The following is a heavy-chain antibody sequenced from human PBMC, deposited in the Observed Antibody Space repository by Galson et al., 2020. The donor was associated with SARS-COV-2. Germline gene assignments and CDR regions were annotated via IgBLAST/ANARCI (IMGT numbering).Heavy chain of an antibody. J-gene: IGHJ4*02. CDR3: ARGLHYYDSSGYYFDY. D-gene: IGHD3-22*01. V-gene: IGHV4-59*01. CDR1: GGSISSYY. Sequence: SPTLSLTCTVSGGSISSYYWSWIRQPPGTGLEWIGYIYYSGSTNYNPSLKSRATISVDTSKNQFPLKLSSVTAADTAVYYCARGLHYYDSSGYYFDYWGQGTLVTVSS. CDR2: IYYSGST.